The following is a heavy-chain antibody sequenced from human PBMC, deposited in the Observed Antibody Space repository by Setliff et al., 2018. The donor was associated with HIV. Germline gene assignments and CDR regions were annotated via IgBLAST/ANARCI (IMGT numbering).Heavy chain of an antibody. CDR3: TRYHGDYPIVGYAFDM. J-gene: IGHJ3*02. CDR2: IKSKPDGGTT. D-gene: IGHD4-17*01. Sequence: PGGSLRLSCAASGFTFNKAWMNWVRQAPGKGLEWVGRIKSKPDGGTTEYAASVKGRFTVSRDDSKSIAYLQMNSLRTEDTAVYYCTRYHGDYPIVGYAFDMWGQGTVVTVSS. V-gene: IGHV3-15*07. CDR1: GFTFNKAW.